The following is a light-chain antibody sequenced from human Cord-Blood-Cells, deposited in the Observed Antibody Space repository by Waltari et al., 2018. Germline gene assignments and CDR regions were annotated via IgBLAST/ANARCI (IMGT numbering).Light chain of an antibody. J-gene: IGKJ4*01. CDR1: QSVSSSY. Sequence: EIVLTQSPGTLSLSPGERATLSCRASQSVSSSYLAWYQQKPGQAPRLLIYGASSRATGIADRFSGSGSVTVFTLTISRLEPEDFAVYYCQQYGSSPNTFGGGTKVEIK. CDR3: QQYGSSPNT. CDR2: GAS. V-gene: IGKV3-20*01.